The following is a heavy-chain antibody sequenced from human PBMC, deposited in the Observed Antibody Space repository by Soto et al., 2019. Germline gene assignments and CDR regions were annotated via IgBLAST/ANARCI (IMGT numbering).Heavy chain of an antibody. Sequence: QVQLVQSGAEVKKPGASVKVSCKASGYTFTSYGISWVRQAPGQGLEWMGGISSYNGNTNNAQKLQGRVTMTTDTXASSAYMALMSLRSGDTAVDYCARYSCSWRGYFDYWGQGTLVTVSS. D-gene: IGHD6-13*01. CDR2: ISSYNGNT. J-gene: IGHJ4*02. V-gene: IGHV1-18*01. CDR3: ARYSCSWRGYFDY. CDR1: GYTFTSYG.